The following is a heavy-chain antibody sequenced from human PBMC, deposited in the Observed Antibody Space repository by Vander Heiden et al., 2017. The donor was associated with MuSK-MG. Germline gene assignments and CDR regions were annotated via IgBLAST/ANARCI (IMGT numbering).Heavy chain of an antibody. CDR3: ARTYDFGSGTYFEY. V-gene: IGHV1-2*02. CDR1: SYTFTGYY. J-gene: IGHJ4*02. CDR2: MNPNTGDS. Sequence: QVHLVQSGDEVKKPGASVKVSCKASSYTFTGYYLHWLRQAPGQGLEWVGWMNPNTGDSSYSQIFQGRVTMTRDTSVTTAYMELTSLRSDDTAVFYCARTYDFGSGTYFEYCGQGTLLTVSS. D-gene: IGHD3-10*01.